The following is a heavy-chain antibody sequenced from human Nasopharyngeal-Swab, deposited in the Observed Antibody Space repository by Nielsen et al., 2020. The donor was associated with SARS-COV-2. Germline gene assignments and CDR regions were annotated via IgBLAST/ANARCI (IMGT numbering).Heavy chain of an antibody. Sequence: GESLKISCTASGFTFSSYSMNWVRQAPGKGLEWVSFISSGSSYIYYADSVKGRFTISRDNAKNSLYLQMNSLRAEDTAVYYCARDYYDILTGYYNGRFGWFDPWGQGTLVTVSS. V-gene: IGHV3-21*01. CDR3: ARDYYDILTGYYNGRFGWFDP. J-gene: IGHJ5*02. CDR2: ISSGSSYI. D-gene: IGHD3-9*01. CDR1: GFTFSSYS.